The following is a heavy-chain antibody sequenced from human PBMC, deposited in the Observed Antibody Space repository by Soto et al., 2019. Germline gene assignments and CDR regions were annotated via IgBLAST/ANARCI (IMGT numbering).Heavy chain of an antibody. CDR3: AKDMRSSQGGSYAAEL. D-gene: IGHD3-10*01. CDR2: ISWNSGNI. Sequence: QTGGSLRLSCPASGFFFEDYAMHWVRQAPGKGLEWVSGISWNSGNIGYADSAKGRFTISRDNAKNSLYLQMNSLRTEDTAFYFCAKDMRSSQGGSYAAELWGQGTLVTVSS. J-gene: IGHJ4*02. V-gene: IGHV3-9*01. CDR1: GFFFEDYA.